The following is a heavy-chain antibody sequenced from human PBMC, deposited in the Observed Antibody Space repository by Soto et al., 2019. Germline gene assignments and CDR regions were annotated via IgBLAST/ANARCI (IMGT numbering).Heavy chain of an antibody. J-gene: IGHJ3*02. D-gene: IGHD2-21*02. Sequence: SEPLSLTCAVYGGSFSGYYWSWIRQPPGKGLEWIGEINHSGSTNYNPSLKSRVTISVDTSKNQFSLKLSSVTAADTAVYYCARGHIVVVTAITLYAFDIWGQGTMVTVSS. CDR1: GGSFSGYY. V-gene: IGHV4-34*01. CDR3: ARGHIVVVTAITLYAFDI. CDR2: INHSGST.